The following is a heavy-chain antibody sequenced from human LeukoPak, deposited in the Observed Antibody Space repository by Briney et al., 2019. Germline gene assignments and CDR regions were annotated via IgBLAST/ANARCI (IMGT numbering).Heavy chain of an antibody. CDR2: IKQDGGEK. CDR1: GFTFSSYW. J-gene: IGHJ4*02. CDR3: ARSYGSGSYYEHYFDY. Sequence: PGGSLKLSCVGSGFTFSSYWMTWVRQAPGKGLEWVANIKQDGGEKYYVDSVKGRFTISRDNAKNSLYLQMNSLRAEDTAVYYCARSYGSGSYYEHYFDYWGQGTLVIVSS. V-gene: IGHV3-7*01. D-gene: IGHD3-10*01.